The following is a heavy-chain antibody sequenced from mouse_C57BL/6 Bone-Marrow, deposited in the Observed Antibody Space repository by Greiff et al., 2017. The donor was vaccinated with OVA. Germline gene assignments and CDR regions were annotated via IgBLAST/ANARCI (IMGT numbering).Heavy chain of an antibody. J-gene: IGHJ2*01. D-gene: IGHD1-1*02. CDR3: ARLGGYYFDY. CDR2: IHPNSGST. V-gene: IGHV1-64*01. Sequence: QVQLKQPGAELVKPGASVKLSCKASGYTFTSYWMHWVKQRPGQGLEWIGMIHPNSGSTNYNEKFKSKATLTVDKSSSTAYMQLSSLTSEDSAVYYCARLGGYYFDYWGQGTTLTVSS. CDR1: GYTFTSYW.